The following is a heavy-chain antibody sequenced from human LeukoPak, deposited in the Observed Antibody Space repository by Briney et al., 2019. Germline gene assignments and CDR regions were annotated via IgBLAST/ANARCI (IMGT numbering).Heavy chain of an antibody. CDR3: ARVNGAAAGPLFDY. CDR1: GGSISSYY. J-gene: IGHJ4*02. V-gene: IGHV4-59*01. CDR2: IYYSGST. Sequence: PSETLSLTCTVSGGSISSYYWSWIRQPPGKGLEWIGYIYYSGSTNYNPSLKSRVTISVDTSKNQFSLKLSSVTAADTAVYYCARVNGAAAGPLFDYWGQGTLVTVSS. D-gene: IGHD6-13*01.